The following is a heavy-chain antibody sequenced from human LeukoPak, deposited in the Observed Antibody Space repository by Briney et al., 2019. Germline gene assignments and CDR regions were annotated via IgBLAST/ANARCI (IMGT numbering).Heavy chain of an antibody. D-gene: IGHD1-26*01. Sequence: ASVKVSCKASGDTFTSYYMHWVRQAPGQGLEWMGIINPSGGSTSYAQKFQGRVTMTRDMSTSTVYMELSSLRSEDTAVYYCARAGTGGSYSFRGAFDIWGQGTMVTVSS. CDR2: INPSGGST. V-gene: IGHV1-46*01. CDR1: GDTFTSYY. J-gene: IGHJ3*02. CDR3: ARAGTGGSYSFRGAFDI.